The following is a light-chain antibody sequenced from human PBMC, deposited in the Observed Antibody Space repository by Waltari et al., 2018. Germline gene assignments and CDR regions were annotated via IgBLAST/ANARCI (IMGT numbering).Light chain of an antibody. CDR1: SSAVGGYTY. CDR2: GVT. V-gene: IGLV2-8*01. CDR3: SSYAGSNNFVV. Sequence: QSALTQPPSASGSPGQSVTISCTGTSSAVGGYTYVSWYQQHPGKAPKLMIYGVTKRPSGVPDRFSGSKSGNTASLTVSGLQAEDEADYYCSSYAGSNNFVVFGGGTKLTVL. J-gene: IGLJ2*01.